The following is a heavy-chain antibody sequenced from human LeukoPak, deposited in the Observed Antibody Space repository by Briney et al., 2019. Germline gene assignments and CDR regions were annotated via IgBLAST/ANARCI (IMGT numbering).Heavy chain of an antibody. V-gene: IGHV4-34*01. CDR2: INHSGGT. J-gene: IGHJ6*04. CDR3: ATRIAVAGNRLRYYYGMDV. D-gene: IGHD6-19*01. Sequence: SETLSLTCAVYGGSFSGYYWSWIRQPPGKGLEWIGEINHSGGTNYNPSLKSRVTISVDTSKNQFFLKLSSVTAADTAVYYCATRIAVAGNRLRYYYGMDVWGKGTTVTVSS. CDR1: GGSFSGYY.